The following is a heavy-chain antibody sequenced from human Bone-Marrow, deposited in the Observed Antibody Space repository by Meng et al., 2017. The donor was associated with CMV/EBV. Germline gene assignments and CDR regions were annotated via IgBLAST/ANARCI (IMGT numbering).Heavy chain of an antibody. V-gene: IGHV1-8*03. J-gene: IGHJ2*01. CDR2: MNPTTGNA. CDR1: GYTFTSYG. Sequence: ASVKVSCKASGYTFTSYGISWVRQAAGQGLEWMGWMNPTTGNAGYAQRFQGRLTISRDTSIGVVYMELSSLRSDDTAVYYCARGRVRVGQRYTILNWDFDLWGRGTLVTVSS. CDR3: ARGRVRVGQRYTILNWDFDL. D-gene: IGHD1-14*01.